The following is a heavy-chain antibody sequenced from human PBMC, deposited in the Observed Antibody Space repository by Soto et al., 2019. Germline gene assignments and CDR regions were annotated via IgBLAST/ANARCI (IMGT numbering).Heavy chain of an antibody. D-gene: IGHD6-6*01. V-gene: IGHV3-48*03. CDR2: ISGSGSGIASTI. CDR3: TKSSGGSSSVGMDY. J-gene: IGHJ4*02. CDR1: GFTFSSYD. Sequence: GGSLRLSCAASGFTFSSYDMTWVRQAPGKGLEWVSYISGSGSGIASTIYYADSVKGRFTISRDNAKNTLSLQMTDLRVEDSSVYYCTKSSGGSSSVGMDYWGPGTLVTVSS.